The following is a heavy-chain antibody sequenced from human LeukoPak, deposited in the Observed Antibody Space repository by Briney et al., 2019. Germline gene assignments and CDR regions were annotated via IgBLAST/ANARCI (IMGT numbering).Heavy chain of an antibody. CDR3: AKDSSSWYGPGGFDY. Sequence: GGSLRLSCAASGFTFSSYAMHWVRQAPGKGLEWVAVISYDGSNKYYADSVKGRFTISRDNSKNTLYLQMNSLRAEDTAVYYCAKDSSSWYGPGGFDYWGQGTLVTVSS. CDR1: GFTFSSYA. CDR2: ISYDGSNK. V-gene: IGHV3-30-3*01. J-gene: IGHJ4*02. D-gene: IGHD6-13*01.